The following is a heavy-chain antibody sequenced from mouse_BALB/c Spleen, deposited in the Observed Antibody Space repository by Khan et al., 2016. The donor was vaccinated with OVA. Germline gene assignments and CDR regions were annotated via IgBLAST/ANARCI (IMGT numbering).Heavy chain of an antibody. CDR2: ITYSGNI. D-gene: IGHD1-1*01. CDR1: GDSITSGF. Sequence: VQLKESGPSLVKPSQTLSLSCSVTGDSITSGFWNWIRKFPGNKFEYLGYITYSGNIYYNPSLKSRISIPRDTSKSQYYLKLNAVTTENTATYYCARSYGSWAMDYWGKGTSVTVSS. CDR3: ARSYGSWAMDY. V-gene: IGHV3-8*02. J-gene: IGHJ4*01.